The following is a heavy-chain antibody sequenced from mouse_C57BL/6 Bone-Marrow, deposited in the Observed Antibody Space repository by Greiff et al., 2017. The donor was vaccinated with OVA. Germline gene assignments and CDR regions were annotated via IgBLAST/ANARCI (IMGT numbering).Heavy chain of an antibody. CDR3: ARVFYDYDEEGFDD. D-gene: IGHD2-4*01. Sequence: EVQLQQSGPGLVKPSQSLSLTCSVTGYSITSGYYWNWIRQFPGNKLEWMGYISYDGSNNYNPSLKNRISITRDTSKNQFFLKLNSVTTEDTATYYCARVFYDYDEEGFDDWGQGTTLTVSS. CDR1: GYSITSGYY. CDR2: ISYDGSN. J-gene: IGHJ2*01. V-gene: IGHV3-6*01.